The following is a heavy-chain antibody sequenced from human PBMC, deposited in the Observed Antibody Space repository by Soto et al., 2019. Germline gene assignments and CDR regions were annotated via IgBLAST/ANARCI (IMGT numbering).Heavy chain of an antibody. CDR2: IIPIFGTA. CDR3: ARSVTGTTRLNWFDP. V-gene: IGHV1-69*13. D-gene: IGHD1-20*01. Sequence: GASVKVSCKASGGTFSSYAISWVRQAPGQGLEWMGGIIPIFGTANCAQKFQGRVTITADESTSTAYMELSSLRSEDTAVYYCARSVTGTTRLNWFDPWGQGTLVTVSS. CDR1: GGTFSSYA. J-gene: IGHJ5*02.